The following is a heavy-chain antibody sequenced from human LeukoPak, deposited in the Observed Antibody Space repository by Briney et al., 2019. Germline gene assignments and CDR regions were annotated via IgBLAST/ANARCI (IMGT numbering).Heavy chain of an antibody. CDR3: AKHSSGWYEYYFDY. D-gene: IGHD6-19*01. CDR1: GFTFSSYA. Sequence: GGSLRLSCAASGFTFSSYALTWVRQAPGKGLEWVSAISGSGGSTYYADSVKGRFTISRHNSKNTLYLQMNSLRAEDTAVYYCAKHSSGWYEYYFDYWGQGTLVTVSS. J-gene: IGHJ4*02. CDR2: ISGSGGST. V-gene: IGHV3-23*01.